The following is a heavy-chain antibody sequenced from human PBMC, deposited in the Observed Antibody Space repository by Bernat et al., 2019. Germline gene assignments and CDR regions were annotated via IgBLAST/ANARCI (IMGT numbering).Heavy chain of an antibody. D-gene: IGHD2-15*01. CDR2: IYYSGST. CDR1: GGSISSGGYY. V-gene: IGHV4-31*03. CDR3: AREAVVAATRGFDY. Sequence: QVQLQESGPGLVKPSQTLSLTCTVSGGSISSGGYYWSWIRQHPGKGLEWIGYIYYSGSTYYNPSLKSRVTISVDTSKNQFSLKLSSVTAADTAVHYCAREAVVAATRGFDYWGQGTLVTVSS. J-gene: IGHJ4*02.